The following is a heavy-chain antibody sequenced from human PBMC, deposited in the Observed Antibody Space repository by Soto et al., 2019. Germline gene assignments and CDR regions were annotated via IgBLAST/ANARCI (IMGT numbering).Heavy chain of an antibody. D-gene: IGHD2-2*01. V-gene: IGHV3-33*01. CDR3: AREGTRTILNPGPVDY. CDR1: GFTFINHG. Sequence: GGSLRLSCAASGFTFINHGMHWVLQAPGKGLEWLAVIWYDGTNEYYADSVKGRFTISRDNSKNTVFLQMNSLRAEDTAVYYCAREGTRTILNPGPVDYSGKRTLVTGAS. CDR2: IWYDGTNE. J-gene: IGHJ4*02.